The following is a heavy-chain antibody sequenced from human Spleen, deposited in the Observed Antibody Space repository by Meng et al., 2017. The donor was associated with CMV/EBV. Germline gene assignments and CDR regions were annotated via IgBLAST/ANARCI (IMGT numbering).Heavy chain of an antibody. D-gene: IGHD1-26*01. J-gene: IGHJ6*02. CDR1: GFTFSSYG. V-gene: IGHV3-33*06. CDR2: IWYDGSNK. Sequence: GESLKISCAASGFTFSSYGMHWVRQAPGKGLEWVAVIWYDGSNKYYADSVKGRFTISRDNSKNTLYLQTKSLRAEDTAVYYCAKMGSGVGDYYYYYYGMDVWGQGTTVTVSS. CDR3: AKMGSGVGDYYYYYYGMDV.